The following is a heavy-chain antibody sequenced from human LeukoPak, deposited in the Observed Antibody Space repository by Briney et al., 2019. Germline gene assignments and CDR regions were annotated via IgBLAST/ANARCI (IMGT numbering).Heavy chain of an antibody. CDR1: GFTFSSYA. D-gene: IGHD6-6*01. CDR2: ISWNSGSI. V-gene: IGHV3-9*01. CDR3: AKVRPSLYYFDY. Sequence: GGSLRLSCTASGFTFSSYAMHWVRQAPGKGLEWVSGISWNSGSIGYADSVKGRFTISRDNAKNSLYLQMNSLRAEDTALYYCAKVRPSLYYFDYWGQGTLVTVSS. J-gene: IGHJ4*02.